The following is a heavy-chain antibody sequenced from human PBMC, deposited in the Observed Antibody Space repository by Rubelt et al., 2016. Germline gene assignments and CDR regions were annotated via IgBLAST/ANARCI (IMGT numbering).Heavy chain of an antibody. Sequence: QVQLQQWGAGLLKPSETLSLTCAVYGGSFSGYYWSWIRQPPGKGLEWIGEINHSGSTNYNPSMNGRVPISVDTSKNQFSLKLSSVTAADTAVYYWARRPQGYWGQGTLVTVSS. CDR2: INHSGST. J-gene: IGHJ4*02. V-gene: IGHV4-34*01. CDR1: GGSFSGYY. CDR3: ARRPQGY.